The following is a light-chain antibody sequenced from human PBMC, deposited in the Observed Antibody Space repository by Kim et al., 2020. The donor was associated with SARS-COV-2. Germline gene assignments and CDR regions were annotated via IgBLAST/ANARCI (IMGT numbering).Light chain of an antibody. V-gene: IGLV1-44*01. J-gene: IGLJ3*02. Sequence: QSVLTQPPSTSGTPGQRVTISCSGSSSNIGSYSVHWYQQVPGTAPKVLIYRNNQRPSGVPDRFSGSKSGTSASLAITGLQAEDEADYYCQSRDNSLTALVFGGGTQLTVL. CDR2: RNN. CDR3: QSRDNSLTALV. CDR1: SSNIGSYS.